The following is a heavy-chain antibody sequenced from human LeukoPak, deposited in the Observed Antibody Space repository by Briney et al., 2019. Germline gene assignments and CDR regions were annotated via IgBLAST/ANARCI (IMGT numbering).Heavy chain of an antibody. V-gene: IGHV4-59*01. J-gene: IGHJ3*02. CDR2: IYYSGST. CDR1: GGSISSYY. Sequence: SETLSFTCTVSGGSISSYYWSWLRQPPGKGMEWIGYIYYSGSTKYKPSLKSRVTISVDTSKNQFSLKLSSVTAADTAVYYCARGRFLDAFDIWGQGTMVTVSS. D-gene: IGHD3-3*01. CDR3: ARGRFLDAFDI.